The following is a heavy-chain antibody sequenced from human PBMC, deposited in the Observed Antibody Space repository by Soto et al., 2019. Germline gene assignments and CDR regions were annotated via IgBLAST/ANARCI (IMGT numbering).Heavy chain of an antibody. CDR3: ARADYYGSSGYHLDY. V-gene: IGHV1-46*01. CDR2: INPSGGST. J-gene: IGHJ4*02. Sequence: QVQVAQSGAEVKRPGASVKVSCWASGYPFTNFYINWVRQAPGQGLEWMGIINPSGGSTAYAQKCLGRVTMTRDTSTSTVYMEVSSLRSEDTAVYYCARADYYGSSGYHLDYWGQGTLVTVSS. D-gene: IGHD3-22*01. CDR1: GYPFTNFY.